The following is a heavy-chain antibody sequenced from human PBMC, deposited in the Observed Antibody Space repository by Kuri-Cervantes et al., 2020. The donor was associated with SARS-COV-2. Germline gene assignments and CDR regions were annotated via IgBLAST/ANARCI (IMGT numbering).Heavy chain of an antibody. CDR2: IKGGSGTT. Sequence: GESLKISCAASGFTFSSYAMSWVRQAPGKGLEWVSCIKGGSGTTYYAASVKGRFTVSRDNAKNTLYLLMSSLRVEDTAMYYCARDLFFFGDGFNGFDYWGQGTLVTVSS. D-gene: IGHD5-24*01. V-gene: IGHV3-23*01. CDR3: ARDLFFFGDGFNGFDY. J-gene: IGHJ4*02. CDR1: GFTFSSYA.